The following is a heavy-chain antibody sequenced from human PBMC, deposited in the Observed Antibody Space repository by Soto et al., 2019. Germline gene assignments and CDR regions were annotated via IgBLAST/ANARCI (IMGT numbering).Heavy chain of an antibody. J-gene: IGHJ5*02. CDR1: GFTFSSYA. V-gene: IGHV3-30-3*01. CDR2: ISYDGSNK. Sequence: GSLRLSCAASGFTFSSYAMHWVRQAPGKGLEWVAVISYDGSNKYYADSVKGRFTISRDNSKNTLYLQMNSLRAEDTAVYYCARDSPDDYSNYHWFDPWGQGTLVTVSS. D-gene: IGHD4-4*01. CDR3: ARDSPDDYSNYHWFDP.